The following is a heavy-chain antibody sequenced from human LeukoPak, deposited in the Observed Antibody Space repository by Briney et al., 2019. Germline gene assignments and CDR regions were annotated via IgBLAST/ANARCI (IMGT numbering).Heavy chain of an antibody. Sequence: ASVKVSCKASGGTFSSYAISWVRQAPGQGLEWMGGIIPIFGTANYAQKFQGRVTITADESTSTAYMELSSLRSEDTAVYYCGRDTGMDAFDTWGQGTMVTVSS. CDR3: GRDTGMDAFDT. V-gene: IGHV1-69*01. J-gene: IGHJ3*02. CDR1: GGTFSSYA. D-gene: IGHD4-17*01. CDR2: IIPIFGTA.